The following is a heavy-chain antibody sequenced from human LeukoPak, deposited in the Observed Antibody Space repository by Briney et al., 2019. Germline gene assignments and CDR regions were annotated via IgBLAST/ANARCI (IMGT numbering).Heavy chain of an antibody. CDR2: INPSGGT. J-gene: IGHJ4*02. CDR1: GNTFTGYY. CDR3: ARRGFGSGSYLDS. V-gene: IGHV1-2*02. D-gene: IGHD3-10*01. Sequence: ASVKVSCKASGNTFTGYYLHWVRQAPGQGLEWMGWINPSGGTNYAQKFQGRVTMTRDTSISTAYIELSRLRSDDTAVYYCARRGFGSGSYLDSWGQGTLVTVSS.